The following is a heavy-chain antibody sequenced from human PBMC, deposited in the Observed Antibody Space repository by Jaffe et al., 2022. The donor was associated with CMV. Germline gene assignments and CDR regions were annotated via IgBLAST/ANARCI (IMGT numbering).Heavy chain of an antibody. D-gene: IGHD7-27*01. Sequence: QVQLVESGGGVVQPGRSLRLSCAASGFTFSSYGMHWVRQAPGKGLEWVAVIWYDGSNKYYADSVKGRFTISRDNSKNTLYLQMNSLRAEDTAVYYCARWRTGDRGVYYYYGMDVWGQGTTVTVSS. J-gene: IGHJ6*02. V-gene: IGHV3-33*01. CDR2: IWYDGSNK. CDR1: GFTFSSYG. CDR3: ARWRTGDRGVYYYYGMDV.